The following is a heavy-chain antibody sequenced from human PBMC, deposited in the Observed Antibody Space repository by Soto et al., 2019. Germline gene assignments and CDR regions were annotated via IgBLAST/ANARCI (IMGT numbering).Heavy chain of an antibody. CDR3: ARGADYYDSSGYRFDY. V-gene: IGHV1-69*06. J-gene: IGHJ4*02. CDR2: IIPIFGTA. Sequence: QVQLVQSGAAVKKPGSSVKVSCKASGGTFSSYAISWVRQAPGQGLEWMGGIIPIFGTANYAQTFQGRVTITADKTTSTADMELSSLRTEDTAVYYCARGADYYDSSGYRFDYWGQGTLVTVSS. D-gene: IGHD3-22*01. CDR1: GGTFSSYA.